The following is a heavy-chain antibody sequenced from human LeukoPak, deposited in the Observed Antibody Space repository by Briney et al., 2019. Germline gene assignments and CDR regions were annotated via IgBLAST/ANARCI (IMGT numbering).Heavy chain of an antibody. D-gene: IGHD2-15*01. V-gene: IGHV3-15*01. CDR1: GFTFRNAW. J-gene: IGHJ4*02. CDR3: NTDSMEDIRGYCTGGRCGGIDY. CDR2: IRSEVDGGTA. Sequence: GGSHRLSCAAPGFTFRNAWMSWVRQAPGKGLEWVGRIRSEVDGGTAAYAAAVEGRFTISRDDSNNKLYLQMNSLKTKHTAVYHCNTDSMEDIRGYCTGGRCGGIDYCGQGTLVTVSS.